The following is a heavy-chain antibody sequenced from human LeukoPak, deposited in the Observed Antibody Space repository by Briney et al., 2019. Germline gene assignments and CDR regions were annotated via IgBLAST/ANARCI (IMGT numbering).Heavy chain of an antibody. D-gene: IGHD3-3*01. V-gene: IGHV5-51*01. J-gene: IGHJ4*02. CDR2: IYPGDSDT. Sequence: AGESLKISCKGSGYSFTSYWIGWVRQMPGKGLEWKGIIYPGDSDTRYSPSFQGQVTISADKSISTAYLQRSSLKASDTAMYYCARLPYMYYDFWSGYLDYWGQGTLVTVSS. CDR3: ARLPYMYYDFWSGYLDY. CDR1: GYSFTSYW.